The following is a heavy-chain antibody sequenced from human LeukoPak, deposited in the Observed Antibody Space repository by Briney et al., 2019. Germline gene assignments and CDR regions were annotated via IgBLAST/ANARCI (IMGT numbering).Heavy chain of an antibody. V-gene: IGHV3-30*18. D-gene: IGHD2-2*01. CDR3: AKDGDIVVVPAAYYFDY. CDR2: ISYDGSNK. CDR1: GFTLISYG. Sequence: PGRSLRLSCAASGFTLISYGMHWVRQAPGKGLEWVAVISYDGSNKYYADSVKVLFTISRDNSKNTLYLQMNSLRAEDTAVYYCAKDGDIVVVPAAYYFDYWGQGTLVTVSS. J-gene: IGHJ4*02.